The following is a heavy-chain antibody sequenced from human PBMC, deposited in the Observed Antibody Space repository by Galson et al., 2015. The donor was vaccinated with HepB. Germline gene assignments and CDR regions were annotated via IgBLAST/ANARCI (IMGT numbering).Heavy chain of an antibody. CDR1: VNSDAINSAP. CDR2: GYYRSKWNN. J-gene: IGHJ4*02. D-gene: IGHD2-15*01. Sequence: CAISVNSDAINSAPWPCRRQSPSIGLDWLGKGYYRSKWNNDFAISVNSRITINPDTSKNQFYMELNSVRPEDTAVYYCARAGRGYYDFWGQGTLVTVSS. CDR3: ARAGRGYYDF. V-gene: IGHV6-1*01.